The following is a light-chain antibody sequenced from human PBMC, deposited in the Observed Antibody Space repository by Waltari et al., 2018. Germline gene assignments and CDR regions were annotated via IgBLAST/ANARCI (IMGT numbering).Light chain of an antibody. V-gene: IGKV1-39*01. CDR3: QQSYSTPPTLT. CDR2: AAS. J-gene: IGKJ4*01. Sequence: DIQMTQSPSSLSASVGDRVTITCRASQSISSYLNWYQQKPGKAPKLLIYAASSLQSGVQSRFSGSGSGTDFTLTISSLQPEDFATYYCQQSYSTPPTLTFGGGTKVEIK. CDR1: QSISSY.